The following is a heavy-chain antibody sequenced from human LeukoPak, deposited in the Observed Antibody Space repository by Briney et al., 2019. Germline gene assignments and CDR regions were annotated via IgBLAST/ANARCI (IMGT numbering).Heavy chain of an antibody. D-gene: IGHD3-10*01. CDR2: IIPIFGTA. Sequence: SVEVSCKASGGTFSSYAISWVRQAPGQGLEWMGGIIPIFGTANYAQKFQGRVTITADESTSTAYMELSSLRSEDTAVYYCARIYGSGSYLTHSFDYWGQGTLVTVSS. V-gene: IGHV1-69*01. CDR3: ARIYGSGSYLTHSFDY. J-gene: IGHJ4*02. CDR1: GGTFSSYA.